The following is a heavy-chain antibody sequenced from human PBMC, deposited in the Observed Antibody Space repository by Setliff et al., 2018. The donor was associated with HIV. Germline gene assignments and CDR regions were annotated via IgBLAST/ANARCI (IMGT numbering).Heavy chain of an antibody. D-gene: IGHD3-3*01. Sequence: GESLKISCKGSGYSFTSYWIGWVRQMPGKGLEWMGIIYPGDSDTRYSPSFQGQVTISADKSISTAYLQWSSLKASDTAMYYCTRRRRAPGTEDLEAHWGQGTLVTVSS. J-gene: IGHJ4*02. CDR1: GYSFTSYW. V-gene: IGHV5-51*01. CDR3: TRRRRAPGTEDLEAH. CDR2: IYPGDSDT.